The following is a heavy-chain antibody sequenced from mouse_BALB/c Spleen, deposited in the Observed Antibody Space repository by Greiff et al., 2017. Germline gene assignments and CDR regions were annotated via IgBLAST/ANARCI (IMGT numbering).Heavy chain of an antibody. J-gene: IGHJ2*01. Sequence: EVQLVESGGGLVKPGGSLKLSCAASGFTFSDYYMYWVRQTPEKTLEWVATISDGGSYTYYPDSVKGRFTISRDNAKNNLYLQMSSLKSEDTAMYYCARDYYGSSYYFDYWGQGTTLTVSS. CDR1: GFTFSDYY. CDR2: ISDGGSYT. CDR3: ARDYYGSSYYFDY. D-gene: IGHD1-1*01. V-gene: IGHV5-4*02.